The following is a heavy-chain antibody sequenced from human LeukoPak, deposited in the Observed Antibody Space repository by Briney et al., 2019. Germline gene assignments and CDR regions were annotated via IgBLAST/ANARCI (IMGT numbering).Heavy chain of an antibody. J-gene: IGHJ4*02. Sequence: KPSETLSLTCTVSGGSIRSHYWSWIRQPPGKGLEWIGYISYSGSTNYNPSLKSRVTISVDTSKNQFSLKLNSVTAADTAVYYCARAGGWRTAALDLDYWGQGTLVTVSS. CDR1: GGSIRSHY. D-gene: IGHD6-13*01. V-gene: IGHV4-59*11. CDR3: ARAGGWRTAALDLDY. CDR2: ISYSGST.